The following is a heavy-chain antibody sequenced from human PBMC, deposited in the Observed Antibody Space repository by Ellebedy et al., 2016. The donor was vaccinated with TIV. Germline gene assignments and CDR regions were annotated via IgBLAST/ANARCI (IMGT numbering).Heavy chain of an antibody. V-gene: IGHV1-8*01. CDR3: ATGWFDP. J-gene: IGHJ5*02. CDR2: INPNNGDT. Sequence: ASVKVSCXASGYTFYNYNINWVRQATGQGLEWMGWINPNNGDTGYAQKFQGRVTMTRDTSIGTAYMELSSLRSEDTAVYYCATGWFDPWGQGTLVTVSS. CDR1: GYTFYNYN.